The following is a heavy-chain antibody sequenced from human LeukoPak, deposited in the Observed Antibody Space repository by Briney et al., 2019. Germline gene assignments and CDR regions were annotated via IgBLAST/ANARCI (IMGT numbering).Heavy chain of an antibody. J-gene: IGHJ4*02. CDR2: IWYDGSNK. CDR3: AREGTQRAFDY. D-gene: IGHD1-7*01. V-gene: IGHV3-33*01. Sequence: GGSLRLSCGASGFTFSSYGMHWVRQAPGKGLEWVAVIWYDGSNKYYADSVKGRFTISRDNSKNTPYLQMNSLRAEDTGVYYCAREGTQRAFDYWGQGTLVTVSS. CDR1: GFTFSSYG.